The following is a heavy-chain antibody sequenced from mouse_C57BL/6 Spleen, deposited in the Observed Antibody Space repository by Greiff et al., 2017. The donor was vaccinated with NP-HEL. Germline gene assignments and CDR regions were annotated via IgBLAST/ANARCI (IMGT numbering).Heavy chain of an antibody. J-gene: IGHJ2*01. CDR3: AREDKPGYFDY. V-gene: IGHV1-26*01. CDR2: INPNNGGT. CDR1: GYTFTDYY. Sequence: VQLQQSGPELVKPGASVKISCKASGYTFTDYYMNWVKQSHGKSLEWIGDINPNNGGTSYNQKFKGKATLTVDKSSSTAYMELRSLTSEDSAVYYCAREDKPGYFDYWGQGTTLTVST.